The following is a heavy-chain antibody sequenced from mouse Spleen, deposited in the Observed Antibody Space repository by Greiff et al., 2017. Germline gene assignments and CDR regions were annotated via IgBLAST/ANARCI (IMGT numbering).Heavy chain of an antibody. CDR2: INPGSGGT. CDR3: AREEYGSSYNFDY. Sequence: LQESGAELVRPGTSVKVSCKASGYAFTNYLIEWVKQRPGQGLEWIGVINPGSGGTNYNEKFKGKATLTADKSSSTAYMQLSSLTSEDSAVYFCAREEYGSSYNFDYWGQGTTLTVSS. J-gene: IGHJ2*01. D-gene: IGHD1-1*01. CDR1: GYAFTNYL. V-gene: IGHV1-54*01.